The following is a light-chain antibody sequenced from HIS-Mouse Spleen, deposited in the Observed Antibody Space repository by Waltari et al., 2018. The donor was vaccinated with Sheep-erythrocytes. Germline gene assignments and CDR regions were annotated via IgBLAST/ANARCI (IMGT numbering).Light chain of an antibody. J-gene: IGKJ4*01. CDR1: QSVLYSSNNKNY. CDR2: WAS. V-gene: IGKV4-1*01. CDR3: QQYYSTPLT. Sequence: DIVMTQSPDSLAVSPGERATINCKSSQSVLYSSNNKNYLAWYQQKPGQPPKLLIYWASTRESGVPDRFSGSGSGTDFTLTISSLQAEDVAVYYCQQYYSTPLTFVGATKVAIK.